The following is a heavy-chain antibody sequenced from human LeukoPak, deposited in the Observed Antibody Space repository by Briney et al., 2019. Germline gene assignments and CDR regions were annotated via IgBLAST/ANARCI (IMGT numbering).Heavy chain of an antibody. CDR1: GYTFTSYG. CDR2: INTYKGDT. J-gene: IGHJ5*02. CDR3: AREPSDNWQRGDL. Sequence: GASVKVSCKGSGYTFTSYGISWVRQAPGQGLEWLGWINTYKGDTKFAPKLQGRVTLTTDRSRSTAYLELNSLTPDDTAMYYCAREPSDNWQRGDLWGRGTLVIVSS. D-gene: IGHD5-24*01. V-gene: IGHV1-18*01.